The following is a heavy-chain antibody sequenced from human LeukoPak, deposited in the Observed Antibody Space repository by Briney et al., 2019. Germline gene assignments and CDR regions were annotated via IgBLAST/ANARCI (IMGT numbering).Heavy chain of an antibody. CDR3: ARESSSSYYVDY. CDR1: GFTFSSYS. Sequence: GGSLRLSCAASGFTFSSYSMNWVRQAPGKGLEWVSSISSSSSYIYYADSVKGRFTISRDNAKNSLYLQMNSLRAEDTAVYYCARESSSSYYVDYWGRGTLVTVSS. CDR2: ISSSSSYI. J-gene: IGHJ4*02. V-gene: IGHV3-21*01. D-gene: IGHD6-13*01.